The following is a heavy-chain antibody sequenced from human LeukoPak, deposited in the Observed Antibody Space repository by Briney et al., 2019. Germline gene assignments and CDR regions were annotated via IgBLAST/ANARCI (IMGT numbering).Heavy chain of an antibody. CDR2: INQAGSEK. J-gene: IGHJ4*02. V-gene: IGHV3-7*01. CDR3: ARSLERFGTRDY. D-gene: IGHD3-10*01. CDR1: EFIFGAYW. Sequence: GGSLRLSCAASEFIFGAYWMTWVRQAPGKGLEWVANINQAGSEKYYMDSVKGRFTISRDNAKKSLFLQMNSLTAEDTGLYYCARSLERFGTRDYWGQGTLVTVSS.